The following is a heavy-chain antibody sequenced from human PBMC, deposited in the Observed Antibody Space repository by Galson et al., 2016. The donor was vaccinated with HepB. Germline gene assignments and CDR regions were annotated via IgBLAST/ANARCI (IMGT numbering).Heavy chain of an antibody. CDR2: IKSKTDGGTT. V-gene: IGHV3-15*01. CDR3: TTAFNWNYGSYYYYYYGMDV. Sequence: SLRLSCAASGFTFSSYSMNWVRQAPGKGLEWVGHIKSKTDGGTTDYAAPVKGRFSISRDDSKNTLYLQMNSLKTEDTAVYYCTTAFNWNYGSYYYYYYGMDVWGKGTTVTVSS. D-gene: IGHD1-7*01. CDR1: GFTFSSYS. J-gene: IGHJ6*04.